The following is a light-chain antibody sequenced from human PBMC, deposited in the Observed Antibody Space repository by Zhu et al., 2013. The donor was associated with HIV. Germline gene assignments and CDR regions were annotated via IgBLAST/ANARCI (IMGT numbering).Light chain of an antibody. J-gene: IGLJ2*01. CDR2: EVD. V-gene: IGLV2-8*01. CDR1: SSDVGGYNY. CDR3: SSYAGSNNFVV. Sequence: QSALTQPASVSGSPGQSITISCTGTSSDVGGYNYVSWYQQHPGKAPRLLIYEVDKRLSGVPDRFSGSKSHNTASLTVSGLQAGDEAGYYCSSYAGSNNFVVFGGGTKLTVL.